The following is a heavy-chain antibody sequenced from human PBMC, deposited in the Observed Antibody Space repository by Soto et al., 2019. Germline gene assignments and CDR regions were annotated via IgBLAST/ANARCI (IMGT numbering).Heavy chain of an antibody. V-gene: IGHV1-2*02. Sequence: QVQLVQSGADVKKPGASVEVSCKTSGYTFSGYFMHWLRQAPGQGLEWMGWMNPNSGGTDYAQNFQGRVSMTWDTSISTAYMELSRLRSDDTAIYYCVRGYYSSSWRVFDYWGQGTLVTVSS. CDR1: GYTFSGYF. CDR2: MNPNSGGT. CDR3: VRGYYSSSWRVFDY. J-gene: IGHJ4*02. D-gene: IGHD6-13*01.